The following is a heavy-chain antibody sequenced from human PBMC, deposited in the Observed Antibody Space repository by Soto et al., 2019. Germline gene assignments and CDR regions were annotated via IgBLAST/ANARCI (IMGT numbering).Heavy chain of an antibody. CDR3: AKDLSSGWFRGPYFDY. J-gene: IGHJ4*02. CDR2: ISYDGSNK. Sequence: GGSLRLSCAASGFTFSSYGMHWVRQAPGKGLEWVAVISYDGSNKYYADSVKGRFTISRDNSKNTLYLQMNSLRAEDTAVYYCAKDLSSGWFRGPYFDYWGQGTLVTVSS. D-gene: IGHD6-19*01. V-gene: IGHV3-30*18. CDR1: GFTFSSYG.